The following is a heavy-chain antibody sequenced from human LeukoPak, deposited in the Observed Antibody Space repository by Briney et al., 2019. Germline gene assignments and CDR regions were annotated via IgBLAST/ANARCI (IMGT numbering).Heavy chain of an antibody. V-gene: IGHV3-48*02. CDR3: ARVDRDYYYYGMDV. J-gene: IGHJ6*02. CDR1: GFTFSSYS. CDR2: ISSSSSTI. D-gene: IGHD3-22*01. Sequence: GGSLRLSCAASGFTFSSYSMNWVRQAPGKGLEWVSYISSSSSTIYYADSVKGRFTISRDNAKNSLYLQMNSLRDEDTAVYYCARVDRDYYYYGMDVWGQGTTVTVSS.